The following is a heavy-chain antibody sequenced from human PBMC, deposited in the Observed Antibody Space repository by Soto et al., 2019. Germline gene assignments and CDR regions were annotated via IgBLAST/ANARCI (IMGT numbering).Heavy chain of an antibody. CDR1: GGSISSRDSY. D-gene: IGHD3-16*01. CDR2: FHYSGST. CDR3: ARGFGRSYFDY. J-gene: IGHJ4*02. Sequence: PSETLSLTCTVSGGSISSRDSYWGWIRQPPGKGLEWIGSFHYSGSTYYNPSLKSRVTISVDTSKNQLYLRVTSVTAADTAVYYCARGFGRSYFDYWGQGTLVTVSS. V-gene: IGHV4-39*01.